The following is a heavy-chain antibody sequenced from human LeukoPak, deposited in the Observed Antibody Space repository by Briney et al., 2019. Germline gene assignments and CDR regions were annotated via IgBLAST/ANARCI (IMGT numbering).Heavy chain of an antibody. J-gene: IGHJ6*03. V-gene: IGHV3-23*01. CDR1: GFTFSSDA. CDR3: AKGDIYNFWSGSYYHYYYMDV. CDR2: ISGSDGTT. Sequence: GGSLRLSCAASGFTFSSDAMSWGRQAPGKGLEWGSAISGSDGTTYYADSVKGRFTISRDNSKNTLYLQMDSLRAEDTAVYYCAKGDIYNFWSGSYYHYYYMDVWGKGTTVTVSS. D-gene: IGHD3-3*01.